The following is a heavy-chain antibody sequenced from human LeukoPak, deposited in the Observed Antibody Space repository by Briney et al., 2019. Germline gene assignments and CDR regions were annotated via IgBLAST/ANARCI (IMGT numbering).Heavy chain of an antibody. CDR1: GFTFSSYS. Sequence: KPGGSLRLSCAASGFTFSSYSMNLVRQAPGKGLEWVSSISGSSSYIYYADSVKGRFTISRDNAKSSLYLQMNSLRAEDTAVYYCARVTPSAAAGTDYWGQGTLVTVSS. J-gene: IGHJ4*02. CDR2: ISGSSSYI. CDR3: ARVTPSAAAGTDY. D-gene: IGHD6-13*01. V-gene: IGHV3-21*01.